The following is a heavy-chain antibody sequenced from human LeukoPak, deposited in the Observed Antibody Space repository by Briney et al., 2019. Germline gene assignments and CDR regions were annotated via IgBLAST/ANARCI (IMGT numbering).Heavy chain of an antibody. Sequence: GGSLRLSCAASGFTFSSYGMSWVRQAPGKGLEWVSAISGSGGSTYYADSVKGRFTISRDNSKNTLYLQMNSLRAEDTAVYYCAKDREGGYDGRFDPWGQGTLVTVSS. V-gene: IGHV3-23*01. CDR3: AKDREGGYDGRFDP. CDR1: GFTFSSYG. J-gene: IGHJ5*02. D-gene: IGHD5-12*01. CDR2: ISGSGGST.